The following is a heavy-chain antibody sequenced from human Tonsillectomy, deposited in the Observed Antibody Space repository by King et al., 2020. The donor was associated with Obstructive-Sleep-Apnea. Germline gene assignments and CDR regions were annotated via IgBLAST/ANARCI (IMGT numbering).Heavy chain of an antibody. Sequence: LQLQESGPGLVKPSETLSLTCTVSGGSIISYSWTWIRQPPGTGLEWIGHVYYIGSTNYKPSLKSRVTISAYTSKNQFSLKLSSVTAADTGVYYCARGTGWYGVDVWGQGTTVTVSS. CDR2: VYYIGST. J-gene: IGHJ6*02. CDR1: GGSIISYS. V-gene: IGHV4-59*01. CDR3: ARGTGWYGVDV. D-gene: IGHD6-19*01.